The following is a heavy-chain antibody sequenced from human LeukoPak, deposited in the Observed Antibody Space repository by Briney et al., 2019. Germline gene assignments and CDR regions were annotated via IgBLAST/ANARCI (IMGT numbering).Heavy chain of an antibody. V-gene: IGHV3-48*04. CDR1: GFTFSSYA. Sequence: LSGGSLRLSCAASGFTFSSYAMSWVRQAPGKGLEWASYFGSSGGPIYYADSVKGRFTISRDNAKNSLYLQMNSLRAEDTAVYYCARAGYYYDSSGYFNWGQGTLVTVSS. D-gene: IGHD3-22*01. J-gene: IGHJ4*02. CDR2: FGSSGGPI. CDR3: ARAGYYYDSSGYFN.